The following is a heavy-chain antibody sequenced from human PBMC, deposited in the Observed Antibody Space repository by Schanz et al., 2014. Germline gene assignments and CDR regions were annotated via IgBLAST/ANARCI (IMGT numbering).Heavy chain of an antibody. D-gene: IGHD3-3*01. CDR3: ARDKGGYYPFDY. J-gene: IGHJ4*02. CDR1: GFTFSDYY. Sequence: QVQLVESGGGLVKPGGSLRLSCAAPGFTFSDYYMSWIRQAPGKGLEWVSYISSSSSYTNYADSVKGRFTISRDNAKNSLYLQMNSLRAEDTAVYYCARDKGGYYPFDYWGQGTLVTVSS. V-gene: IGHV3-11*06. CDR2: ISSSSSYT.